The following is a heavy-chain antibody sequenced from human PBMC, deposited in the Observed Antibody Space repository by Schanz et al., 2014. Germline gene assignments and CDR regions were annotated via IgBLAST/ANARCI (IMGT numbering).Heavy chain of an antibody. Sequence: EEQLLESGGALVQPGGSLRLSCAASGFSFSNYALVWVRQPPGKGLEWISGISGFGTGAYYADSVKGRFSISRDNSKNTLYLQLDSLRAEDTAVYFCARDEGRDGYNLAFDVWGQGTLVTVSS. D-gene: IGHD5-12*01. CDR2: ISGFGTGA. V-gene: IGHV3-23*01. CDR1: GFSFSNYA. J-gene: IGHJ3*01. CDR3: ARDEGRDGYNLAFDV.